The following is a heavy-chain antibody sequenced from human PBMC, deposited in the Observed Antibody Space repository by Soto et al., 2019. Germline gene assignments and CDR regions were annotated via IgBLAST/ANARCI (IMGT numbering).Heavy chain of an antibody. CDR3: ARGVGLSDSSGYYVANNLFDP. V-gene: IGHV1-8*01. J-gene: IGHJ5*02. Sequence: ASVKVSCKASGYTFTNYDINWVRQATGQGLEWMGWMNPNSGNTGYVQKFQGRVTMTRNPSISTAYMELSSLRSEDTAVYYCARGVGLSDSSGYYVANNLFDPWGQGTLVTVSS. CDR1: GYTFTNYD. D-gene: IGHD3-22*01. CDR2: MNPNSGNT.